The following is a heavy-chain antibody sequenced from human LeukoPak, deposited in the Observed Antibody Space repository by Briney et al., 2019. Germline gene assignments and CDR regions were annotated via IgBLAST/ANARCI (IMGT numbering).Heavy chain of an antibody. CDR3: AKEFRNGAFDI. D-gene: IGHD2-21*01. CDR2: ISYDGSNK. CDR1: GFTFSSYG. Sequence: GGSLRLSCAASGFTFSSYGVHWVRQAPGKGLEWVAVISYDGSNKYYADSVKGRFTISRDNSKNTLYLQMNSLRAEDTAVYYCAKEFRNGAFDIWGQGTMVTVSS. J-gene: IGHJ3*02. V-gene: IGHV3-30*18.